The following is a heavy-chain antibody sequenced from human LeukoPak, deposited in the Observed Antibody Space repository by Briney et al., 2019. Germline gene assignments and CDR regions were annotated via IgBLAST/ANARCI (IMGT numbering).Heavy chain of an antibody. CDR3: AADRGSTYYYGSGSYYSPNNWFDP. V-gene: IGHV1-58*02. J-gene: IGHJ5*02. D-gene: IGHD3-10*01. CDR2: IVVGSGNT. Sequence: GASVKVSCKASGFTFTSSAMQWVRQARGQRLEWIGWIVVGSGNTNYAQKFQERVTITRDMSTSTAYMELSSLRSEDTAVYYCAADRGSTYYYGSGSYYSPNNWFDPWGQGTLVTVSS. CDR1: GFTFTSSA.